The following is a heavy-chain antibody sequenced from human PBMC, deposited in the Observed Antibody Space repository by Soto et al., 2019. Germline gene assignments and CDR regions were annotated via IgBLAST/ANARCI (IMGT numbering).Heavy chain of an antibody. J-gene: IGHJ3*02. D-gene: IGHD1-1*01. CDR1: GGSISSYY. Sequence: PSETLSLTCTVSGGSISSYYWSWIRQPPGKGLEWIGYIYYSGSTNYNPSLKSRVTISVDTSKNQFSLKLSSVTAADTAVYYCAKHFPDNTDVFDIWGQGTMVTVSS. CDR3: AKHFPDNTDVFDI. V-gene: IGHV4-59*08. CDR2: IYYSGST.